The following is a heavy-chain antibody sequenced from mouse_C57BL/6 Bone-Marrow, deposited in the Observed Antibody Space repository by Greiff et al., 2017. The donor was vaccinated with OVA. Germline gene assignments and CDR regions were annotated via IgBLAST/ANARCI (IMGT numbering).Heavy chain of an antibody. J-gene: IGHJ3*01. CDR1: GYTFTDYY. D-gene: IGHD1-1*02. V-gene: IGHV1-76*01. CDR2: IYPGSGNT. CDR3: ARNYASWFAY. Sequence: QVQLKQSGAELVRPGASVKLSCKASGYTFTDYYINWVKQRPGQGLEWIGRIYPGSGNTYYNEKFKGKATLTAEKSSSTAYMQLSSLTSEDSAVYFCARNYASWFAYWGQGTLVTVSA.